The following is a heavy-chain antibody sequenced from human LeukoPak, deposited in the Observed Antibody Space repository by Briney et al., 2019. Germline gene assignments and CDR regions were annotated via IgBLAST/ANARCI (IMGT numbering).Heavy chain of an antibody. J-gene: IGHJ5*02. CDR2: IYYSGST. V-gene: IGHV4-39*02. D-gene: IGHD2-2*01. CDR1: GGSISSNY. Sequence: KPSETLSLTCTVSGGSISSNYWGWIRQPPGKGLEWIGSIYYSGSTYYNPSLKSRVTISVDTSKNQFSLKLSSVTAADTAVYYCARDEVRRLTWGQGTLVTVSS. CDR3: ARDEVRRLT.